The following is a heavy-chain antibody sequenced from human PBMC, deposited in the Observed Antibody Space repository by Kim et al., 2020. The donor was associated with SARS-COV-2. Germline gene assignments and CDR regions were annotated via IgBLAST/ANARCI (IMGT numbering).Heavy chain of an antibody. V-gene: IGHV4-59*08. CDR3: ARHDWNWFDP. J-gene: IGHJ5*02. Sequence: STNYNPSLKSRVTRSVDTSKNQFSLKLSSVTAADTAVYYCARHDWNWFDPWGQGTLVTVSS. CDR2: ST. D-gene: IGHD3-9*01.